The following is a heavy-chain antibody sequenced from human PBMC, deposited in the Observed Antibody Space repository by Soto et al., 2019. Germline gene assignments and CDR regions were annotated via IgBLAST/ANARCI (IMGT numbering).Heavy chain of an antibody. V-gene: IGHV1-18*01. Sequence: ASVKVASTASGYTFTSYGITWVRQAPGQGLEWMGWISAYNGNTKYAQKLQGRVTMTTDTSTSTAYMELRSLGSDDTAVYYCARDSPPVDYWGQGTLVTVSS. CDR1: GYTFTSYG. J-gene: IGHJ4*02. CDR2: ISAYNGNT. CDR3: ARDSPPVDY.